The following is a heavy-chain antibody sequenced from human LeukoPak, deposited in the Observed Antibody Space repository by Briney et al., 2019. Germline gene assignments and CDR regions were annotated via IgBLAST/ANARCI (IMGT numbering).Heavy chain of an antibody. Sequence: PGGSLRLSCAASGFTFSRYWMSWVRQAPGKGLEWVASVKEDGSQKNYMDSVKGRFTISRDNAKKSLVLEKNSLRVEDTAVYYCAREAYWGPGILVTVSS. CDR3: AREAY. J-gene: IGHJ4*02. CDR2: VKEDGSQK. V-gene: IGHV3-7*01. CDR1: GFTFSRYW.